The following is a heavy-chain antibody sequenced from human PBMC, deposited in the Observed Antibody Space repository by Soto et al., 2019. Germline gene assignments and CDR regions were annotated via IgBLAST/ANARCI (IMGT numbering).Heavy chain of an antibody. CDR3: ARGDYGSGSYTAYYGMDV. CDR1: GGSISSYY. Sequence: SETLSLTCTVSGGSISSYYWSWIRQPAGKGLEWIGRIYTSGSTNYNPSLKSRVTMSVDTSKNQFSLKLSSVTAADTAVYYCARGDYGSGSYTAYYGMDVWGQGTTVTVSS. D-gene: IGHD3-10*01. CDR2: IYTSGST. J-gene: IGHJ6*02. V-gene: IGHV4-4*07.